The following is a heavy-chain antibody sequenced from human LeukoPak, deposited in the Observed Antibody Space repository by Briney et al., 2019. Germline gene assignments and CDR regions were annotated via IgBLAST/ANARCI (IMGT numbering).Heavy chain of an antibody. Sequence: GGSLRLSCAASGFTVSSNYMNWARQAPGKGLEWVSVIYSGGSTYYADSVKGRFTISRDNSKNTLYLQMNSLRAEDTAVYYCAGTYYYDKGAFDIWGQGTMVTVSS. J-gene: IGHJ3*02. V-gene: IGHV3-53*01. CDR3: AGTYYYDKGAFDI. CDR1: GFTVSSNY. CDR2: IYSGGST. D-gene: IGHD3-22*01.